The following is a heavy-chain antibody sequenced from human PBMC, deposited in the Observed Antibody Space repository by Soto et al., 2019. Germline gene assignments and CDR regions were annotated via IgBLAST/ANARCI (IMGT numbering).Heavy chain of an antibody. D-gene: IGHD6-19*01. CDR2: IWYDGSDK. CDR1: GFGFSSYA. Sequence: GSLRLSCAASGFGFSSYAMHWVRQAPGKGLEWVAVIWYDGSDKYHADSVKGRFTISRDNSKNTLYLQMNSLRVEDTAVYYCARGTYSSSANHMDVWGEGTSVTVSS. V-gene: IGHV3-33*01. J-gene: IGHJ6*03. CDR3: ARGTYSSSANHMDV.